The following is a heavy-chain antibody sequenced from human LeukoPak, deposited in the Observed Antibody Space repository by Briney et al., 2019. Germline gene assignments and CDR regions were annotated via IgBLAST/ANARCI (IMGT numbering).Heavy chain of an antibody. CDR2: IFGASTT. J-gene: IGHJ4*02. D-gene: IGHD2-15*01. CDR3: ARAIQFGGYFDY. V-gene: IGHV3-53*01. CDR1: GLPFNNAW. Sequence: GGSLRLSCAASGLPFNNAWMSWVRQAPGKGLEWVSVIFGASTTYYADSVKGRFTISRDNSKNTLYLQMNSLRAEDTAVYYCARAIQFGGYFDYWGQGTLVTVST.